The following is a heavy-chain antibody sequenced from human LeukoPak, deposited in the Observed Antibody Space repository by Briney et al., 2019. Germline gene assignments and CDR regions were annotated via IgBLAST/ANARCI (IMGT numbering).Heavy chain of an antibody. D-gene: IGHD1-26*01. CDR1: GGSISSGSYY. V-gene: IGHV4-61*02. CDR3: ARSYYLNWFDP. Sequence: SETLSLTCTVSGGSISSGSYYWSWIRQPAGKGLEWIGRIYTSGSTNYNPSLKSRVTISVDTSKNQFSLKLSSVTAADTAVYYCARSYYLNWFDPWGQGTLVTVSS. CDR2: IYTSGST. J-gene: IGHJ5*02.